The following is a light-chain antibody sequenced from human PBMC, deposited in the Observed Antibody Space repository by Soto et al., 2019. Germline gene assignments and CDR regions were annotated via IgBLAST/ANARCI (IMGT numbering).Light chain of an antibody. CDR2: GAS. V-gene: IGKV3-15*01. J-gene: IGKJ5*01. CDR1: QSVSSK. Sequence: IVMTQSPPTLSVSLGERATLSCRASQSVSSKLAWYQQKPGQAPRLLIYGASTGATGIPARFSGSGSGTDFTLTISRLEPEDFAAYYCQQYGSSPSTFGQGTRVEIK. CDR3: QQYGSSPST.